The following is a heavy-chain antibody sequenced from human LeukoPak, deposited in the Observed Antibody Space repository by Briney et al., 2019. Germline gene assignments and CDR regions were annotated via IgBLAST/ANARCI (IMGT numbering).Heavy chain of an antibody. D-gene: IGHD6-13*01. Sequence: PSETLSLTCAVYGGSFSGYYWSWIRQPPGKGLEWIGEINHSGSTNYNPSLKSRVTISVDTSKNQFSLKLSSVTAADTAVYYCARGSIAAAGTPEYFQHWGQGTLVTVSS. CDR3: ARGSIAAAGTPEYFQH. V-gene: IGHV4-34*01. J-gene: IGHJ1*01. CDR2: INHSGST. CDR1: GGSFSGYY.